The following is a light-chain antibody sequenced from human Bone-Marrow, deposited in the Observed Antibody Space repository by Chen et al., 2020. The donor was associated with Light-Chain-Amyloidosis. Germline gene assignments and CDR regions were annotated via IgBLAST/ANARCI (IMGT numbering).Light chain of an antibody. J-gene: IGLJ3*02. CDR2: DDR. Sequence: SYVLTQPSSVSVAPGQTATIAWGGNNIGSTSVHWYQQTPGQAPLLVVYDDRDRSSGIPERLSGSNSGNTATLTISRVEAGDEADYCCQVWDRSSDRPVFGGGTKLTVL. V-gene: IGLV3-21*02. CDR3: QVWDRSSDRPV. CDR1: NIGSTS.